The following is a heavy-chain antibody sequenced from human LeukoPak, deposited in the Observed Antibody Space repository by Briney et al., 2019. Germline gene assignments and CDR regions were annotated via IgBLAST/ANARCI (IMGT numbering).Heavy chain of an antibody. J-gene: IGHJ5*02. CDR2: IYYSGST. D-gene: IGHD6-13*01. Sequence: SETLSLTCSVSGGSISSSDYYWGWIRQPPGKGLEWIASIYYSGSTCYNPSLKSRVTIPVDTSKNQFSLKLNSVTAADTAVYYCARDKSLAAAGQYSWFDPWGQGTLVTVSS. CDR1: GGSISSSDYY. V-gene: IGHV4-39*07. CDR3: ARDKSLAAAGQYSWFDP.